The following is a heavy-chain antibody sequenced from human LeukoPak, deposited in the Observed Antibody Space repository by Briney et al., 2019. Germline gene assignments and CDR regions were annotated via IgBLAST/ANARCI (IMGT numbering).Heavy chain of an antibody. CDR2: IYHSGST. J-gene: IGHJ4*02. CDR3: ASGDPGIAAAGTIDY. V-gene: IGHV4-4*02. Sequence: PSGTLSLTCAVSGGSISSNNWWSWVRQSPGKGLEWMGEIYHSGSTNYNPSLKSRVTISVDTSKNQFSLKLSSVTAADTAVYYCASGDPGIAAAGTIDYWGQGTLVTVSS. CDR1: GGSISSNNW. D-gene: IGHD6-13*01.